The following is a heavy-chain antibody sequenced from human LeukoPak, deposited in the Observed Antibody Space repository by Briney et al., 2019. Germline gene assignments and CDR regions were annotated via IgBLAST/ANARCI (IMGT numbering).Heavy chain of an antibody. CDR1: GGSFSGFY. Sequence: SETLSLTCAVYGGSFSGFYWSWIRQPPGKGLEWIGEINHSGSTNYSPSLKSRVTISVDTSKNQFSLKLSSVTAADTAVYYCAREAVVAKCGDYFDYWGQGTLVTVSS. CDR2: INHSGST. D-gene: IGHD3-22*01. V-gene: IGHV4-34*01. J-gene: IGHJ4*02. CDR3: AREAVVAKCGDYFDY.